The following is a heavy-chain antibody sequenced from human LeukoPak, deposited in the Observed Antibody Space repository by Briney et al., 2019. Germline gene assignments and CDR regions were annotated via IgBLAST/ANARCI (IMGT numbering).Heavy chain of an antibody. V-gene: IGHV3-7*03. J-gene: IGHJ6*02. CDR1: GFTFSSYW. Sequence: GGSLRLSCAASGFTFSSYWMSWVRQAPGKGLEWVANINQDGSEKYYVDSVKGRFTISRDNAKNSLYLQMNSLRAEDTAVYYCARDSEFTVTAHDYYGMDVWGQGTTVTVSS. D-gene: IGHD4-17*01. CDR2: INQDGSEK. CDR3: ARDSEFTVTAHDYYGMDV.